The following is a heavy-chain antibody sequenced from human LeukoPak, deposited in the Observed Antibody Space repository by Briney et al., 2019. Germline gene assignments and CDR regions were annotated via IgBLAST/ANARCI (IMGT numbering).Heavy chain of an antibody. D-gene: IGHD3-10*01. J-gene: IGHJ4*02. CDR1: GYTFTSYA. Sequence: ASVKVSCKASGYTFTSYAMHWVRQAPGQRLEWMGWINAGNGNTKYSQKFQGRVTITADESTSTAYMELSSLRSGDTAVYYCARDIFNVTGDYWGQGTLVTVSS. CDR2: INAGNGNT. CDR3: ARDIFNVTGDY. V-gene: IGHV1-3*01.